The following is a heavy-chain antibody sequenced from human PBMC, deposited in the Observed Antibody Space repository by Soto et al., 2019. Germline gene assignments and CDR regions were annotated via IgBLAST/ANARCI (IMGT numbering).Heavy chain of an antibody. D-gene: IGHD3-10*01. V-gene: IGHV3-30*18. CDR3: AKDREDVTMVRGVIGYYYYYGMDV. J-gene: IGHJ6*02. CDR2: ISYDGSNK. Sequence: QVQLVESGGGVVQPGRSLRLSCAASGFTFSSYGMHWVRQAPGKGLEWVAVISYDGSNKYYADSVKGRFTISRDNSKNTLYLQMNSLRAEDTAVYYCAKDREDVTMVRGVIGYYYYYGMDVWGQGTTVTVSS. CDR1: GFTFSSYG.